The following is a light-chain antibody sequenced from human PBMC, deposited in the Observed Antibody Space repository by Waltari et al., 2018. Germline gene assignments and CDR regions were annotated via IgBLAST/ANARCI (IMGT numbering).Light chain of an antibody. Sequence: EIVLTQSPATLSLSPGERATLSCRASQSVSSFLAWYQQKPGQAPRLLIYDASNRATGIPARFSGSGSGTDFTLTISSLEPEDFAVYYCQQRSNRPTFGQGTKVEIK. CDR3: QQRSNRPT. CDR2: DAS. CDR1: QSVSSF. V-gene: IGKV3-11*01. J-gene: IGKJ1*01.